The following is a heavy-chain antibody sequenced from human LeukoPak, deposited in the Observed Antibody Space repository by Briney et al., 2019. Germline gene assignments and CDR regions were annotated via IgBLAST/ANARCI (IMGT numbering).Heavy chain of an antibody. V-gene: IGHV3-23*01. J-gene: IGHJ4*02. CDR3: AKDPSYCGGDCYPYYFDY. D-gene: IGHD2-21*02. CDR2: ISGSGGST. Sequence: PGGSLRLSCAASGFTFSSYEMNWVRQAPGKGLEWVSAISGSGGSTYYADSVKGRFTISRDNSKNTLYLQMNSLRAEDTAVYYCAKDPSYCGGDCYPYYFDYWGQGTLVTVSS. CDR1: GFTFSSYE.